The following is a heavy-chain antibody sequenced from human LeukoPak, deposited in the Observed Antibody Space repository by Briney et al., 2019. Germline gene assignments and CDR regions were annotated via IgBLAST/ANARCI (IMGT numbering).Heavy chain of an antibody. CDR2: ISSSSSTI. J-gene: IGHJ6*03. CDR1: GFTFSSYS. CDR3: AGSPRSGGAMYYYYYMDV. D-gene: IGHD1-14*01. V-gene: IGHV3-48*01. Sequence: PGGSLILSCATSGFTFSSYSMNWVRQAPGKGLEWVSYISSSSSTIYYADSVKGRFTISRDNAKNSLYLQMNSLRAEDTAVYYCAGSPRSGGAMYYYYYMDVWGKGTTVTVSS.